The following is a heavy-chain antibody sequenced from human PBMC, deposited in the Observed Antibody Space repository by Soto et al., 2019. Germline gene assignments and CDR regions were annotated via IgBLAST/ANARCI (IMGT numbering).Heavy chain of an antibody. CDR1: GYSISSGYY. J-gene: IGHJ4*02. CDR2: IYHSGST. D-gene: IGHD5-18*01. V-gene: IGHV4-38-2*01. Sequence: PSETLSLTCAVSGYSISSGYYWGWIRQPPGKGLEWIGSIYHSGSTYYNPSLKSRVTISVDTSKNQFSLKLSSVTAADTAVYYCFTSTYSYGYDVFDYWGQGTLVTVSS. CDR3: FTSTYSYGYDVFDY.